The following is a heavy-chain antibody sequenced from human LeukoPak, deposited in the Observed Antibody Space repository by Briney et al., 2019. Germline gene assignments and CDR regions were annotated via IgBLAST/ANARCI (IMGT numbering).Heavy chain of an antibody. D-gene: IGHD1-26*01. Sequence: SETLSLTCTVSGGSISSYYWSWIRRPAGKGLEWIGRIYTSGSTNYNPSLKSRVTMSVDTSKNQFSLKLSSVTAADTALYYCARVGAKKNHYYGMDVWGQGTTVTVSS. CDR1: GGSISSYY. CDR2: IYTSGST. CDR3: ARVGAKKNHYYGMDV. V-gene: IGHV4-4*07. J-gene: IGHJ6*02.